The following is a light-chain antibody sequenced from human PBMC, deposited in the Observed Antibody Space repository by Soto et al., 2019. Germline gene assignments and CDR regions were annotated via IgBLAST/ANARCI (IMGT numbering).Light chain of an antibody. CDR1: QSVSTY. Sequence: QMTQSPSSLSASVGDRVTITCRASQSVSTYLNWYQHKPGKAPKLLISGASNLQSGIPSRFSGSGSGTDFTLTISSLQPEDFATYYCQQSHSTPRTFGQGTKVEI. CDR2: GAS. CDR3: QQSHSTPRT. J-gene: IGKJ1*01. V-gene: IGKV1-39*01.